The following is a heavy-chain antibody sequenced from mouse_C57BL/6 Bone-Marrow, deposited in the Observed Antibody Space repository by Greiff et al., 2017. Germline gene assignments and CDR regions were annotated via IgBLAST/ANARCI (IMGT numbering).Heavy chain of an antibody. CDR1: GFPITSGYY. CDR3: AGDSDGYYYFDY. V-gene: IGHV12-3*01. CDR2: ITHSGET. D-gene: IGHD2-3*01. Sequence: VKLQESGPGLVKPSQSLFLTCSITGFPITSGYYWIWIRQSPGKPLEWMGYITHSGETFYNPSLQSPISITRETSKNQFFLQLNSVTTEDTAMYYGAGDSDGYYYFDYWGQGTTLTVSS. J-gene: IGHJ2*01.